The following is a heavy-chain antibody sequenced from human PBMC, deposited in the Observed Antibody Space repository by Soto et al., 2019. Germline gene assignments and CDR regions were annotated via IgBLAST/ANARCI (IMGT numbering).Heavy chain of an antibody. CDR1: GGSFSGYY. J-gene: IGHJ6*02. CDR2: INHSGGT. CDR3: ARRTAAGGMDV. Sequence: SETLSLTCAVYGGSFSGYYWSWIRPPPGKGLGWIGEINHSGGTNYNPSLKSRVTISVDTSKNQFSLKLSSVTAADTAVYYCARRTAAGGMDVWGQGTTVTVSS. D-gene: IGHD6-13*01. V-gene: IGHV4-34*01.